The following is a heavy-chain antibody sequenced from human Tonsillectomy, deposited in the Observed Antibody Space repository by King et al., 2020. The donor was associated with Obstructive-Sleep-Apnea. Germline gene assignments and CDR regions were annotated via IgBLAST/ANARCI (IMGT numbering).Heavy chain of an antibody. D-gene: IGHD5-18*01. CDR2: FNVGNGNT. CDR1: GYTFTSYA. J-gene: IGHJ4*02. CDR3: ARDGGYSYGFDY. Sequence: QLVQSGAEVKKPGASVKISCKASGYTFTSYAMHWVRQAPGQRLEWMGWFNVGNGNTKYSQKIQGRVTITRDTSASTAYMELRSLGSEDTAMYYCARDGGYSYGFDYWGQGTLVTVSS. V-gene: IGHV1-3*01.